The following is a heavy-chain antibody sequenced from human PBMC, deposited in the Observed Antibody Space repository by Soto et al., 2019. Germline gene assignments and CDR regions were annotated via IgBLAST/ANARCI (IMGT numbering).Heavy chain of an antibody. Sequence: QVQLVQSGAEVKKPGASVKVSCKASGYTFTSYGISWVRQAPGQGLEWMGWISAYNGNTNYAQKLQDRVTMTTDTSTRTDYMELRSLRSDDTAVYYCAVALGVRYFDWTFDYWGQGTLVTVSS. V-gene: IGHV1-18*01. CDR2: ISAYNGNT. D-gene: IGHD3-9*01. CDR1: GYTFTSYG. CDR3: AVALGVRYFDWTFDY. J-gene: IGHJ4*02.